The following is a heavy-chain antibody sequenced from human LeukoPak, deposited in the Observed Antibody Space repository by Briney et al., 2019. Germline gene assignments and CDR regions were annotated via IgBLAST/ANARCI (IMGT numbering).Heavy chain of an antibody. CDR2: IKSKTDGGTT. D-gene: IGHD4-17*01. CDR3: TTSTQYGDYPDY. CDR1: GFTFSNAW. J-gene: IGHJ4*02. V-gene: IGHV3-15*01. Sequence: GGSLRLSCAASGFTFSNAWMTWVRQAPGKGLEWVGRIKSKTDGGTTDYAAPVKGRFTISRDDSKNTLYLQMNSLKTEDTAVYYCTTSTQYGDYPDYWGQGTLVPVSS.